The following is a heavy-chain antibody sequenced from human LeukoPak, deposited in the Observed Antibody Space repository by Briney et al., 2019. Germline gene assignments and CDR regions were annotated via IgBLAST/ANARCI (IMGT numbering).Heavy chain of an antibody. V-gene: IGHV4-39*01. CDR3: ARLSANYEMTFDY. Sequence: PSETLSLTRTVSGGSISSSSYYWGWIRQPPGKGLEWIGSIYYSGSTYYNPSLKSRVTISVDTSKNQFSLKLSSVTAADTAVYYCARLSANYEMTFDYWGQGTLVTVSS. CDR2: IYYSGST. CDR1: GGSISSSSYY. D-gene: IGHD1-7*01. J-gene: IGHJ4*02.